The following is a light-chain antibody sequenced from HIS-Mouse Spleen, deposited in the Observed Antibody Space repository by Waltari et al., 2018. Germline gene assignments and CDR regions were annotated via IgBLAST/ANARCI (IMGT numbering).Light chain of an antibody. CDR2: AAS. V-gene: IGKV1-9*01. J-gene: IGKJ2*01. CDR3: QQLNSYPMYT. Sequence: DIQLTQSPSFLSASVGDRVTITCRASQGISSYLAWYQQKPGKAPKLLIYAASTLQSGVPSRFSGSGYGTEFTLTISSLQPEDFATYYCQQLNSYPMYTFGLGTKLEIK. CDR1: QGISSY.